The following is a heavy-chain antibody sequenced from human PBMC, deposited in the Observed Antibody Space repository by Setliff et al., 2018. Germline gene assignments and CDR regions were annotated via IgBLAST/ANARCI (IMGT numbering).Heavy chain of an antibody. J-gene: IGHJ4*02. V-gene: IGHV1-18*01. CDR1: GYSFTVFG. Sequence: ASVKVSCKTSGYSFTVFGVSWVRQAPGQGLEWMGWISPYYGNTNYAQQFQGRVTMTTDTSTTTAYMELTSLTSDDTALYYCVRGQGPRTVVAIPFDHWGQGTLVTVSS. CDR3: VRGQGPRTVVAIPFDH. CDR2: ISPYYGNT. D-gene: IGHD3-22*01.